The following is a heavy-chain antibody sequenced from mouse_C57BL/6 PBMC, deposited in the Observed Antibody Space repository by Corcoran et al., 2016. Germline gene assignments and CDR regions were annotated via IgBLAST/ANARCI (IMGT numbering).Heavy chain of an antibody. V-gene: IGHV13-2*01. CDR1: GFPFSDYR. CDR2: IPVKSDNFGA. Sequence: QVQLVETGGDLVRPGNSLKLSCVTSGFPFSDYRMHWLRQPPGKRLEWIAVIPVKSDNFGANYAESVKGRFAISRDDSKSSVYLEMNRLREEDTATYFCSRGNSEGFPYWGQGTLVTVSP. D-gene: IGHD2-1*01. CDR3: SRGNSEGFPY. J-gene: IGHJ3*01.